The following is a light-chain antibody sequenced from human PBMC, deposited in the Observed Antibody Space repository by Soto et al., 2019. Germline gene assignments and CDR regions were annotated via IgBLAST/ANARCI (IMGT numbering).Light chain of an antibody. CDR2: GAS. J-gene: IGKJ1*01. V-gene: IGKV3-15*01. Sequence: ETLMTQSPATLSVSPGESATLSCRASQSVNNNLAWYQQKLGQAPRVLIYGASTRATGIPARFTGSGSGTEFILTITSLQSEDSAVYYCQEYNTWPWTFGQGTKV. CDR1: QSVNNN. CDR3: QEYNTWPWT.